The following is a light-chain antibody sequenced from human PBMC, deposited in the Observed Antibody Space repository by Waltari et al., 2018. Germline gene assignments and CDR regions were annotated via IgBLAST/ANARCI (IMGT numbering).Light chain of an antibody. Sequence: QSVLTQPPSVSAPPGQKVTISCSGSSSNIGNYLVSWYHQRPGATPKLLIYDNYKRPSGIPDRFSASKSGTSATLDITGLQIGDEADYYCATWDNSLTAVVFGGGTKLTVL. V-gene: IGLV1-51*01. J-gene: IGLJ2*01. CDR2: DNY. CDR3: ATWDNSLTAVV. CDR1: SSNIGNYL.